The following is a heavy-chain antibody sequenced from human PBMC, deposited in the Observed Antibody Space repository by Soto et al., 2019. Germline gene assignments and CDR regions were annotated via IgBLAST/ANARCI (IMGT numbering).Heavy chain of an antibody. Sequence: ASVKVSCKASGYTFTSYGISWVRQAPGQGLEWMGWISAYNGNTNYAQKLQGRVTMTTDTSTSTAYMELRSLRSDDTAVYYCARDEGYCISTSCPYYGMDVWGQGTPVTVSS. CDR3: ARDEGYCISTSCPYYGMDV. CDR2: ISAYNGNT. CDR1: GYTFTSYG. J-gene: IGHJ6*02. D-gene: IGHD2-2*01. V-gene: IGHV1-18*01.